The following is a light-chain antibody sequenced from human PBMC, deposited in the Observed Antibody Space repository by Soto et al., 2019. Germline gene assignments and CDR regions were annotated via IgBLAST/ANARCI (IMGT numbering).Light chain of an antibody. V-gene: IGLV2-14*01. J-gene: IGLJ1*01. CDR1: SSDVGGYNY. CDR2: AVS. Sequence: QSALTQPASVSGSPGQSIAISCTGTSSDVGGYNYVSWYQQHPGKAPKVLYYAVSNRPSGVSNRFSGSKSDNTASLTISALQAEDEADYFCCSYTNNNTLVFGTGTKLTVL. CDR3: CSYTNNNTLV.